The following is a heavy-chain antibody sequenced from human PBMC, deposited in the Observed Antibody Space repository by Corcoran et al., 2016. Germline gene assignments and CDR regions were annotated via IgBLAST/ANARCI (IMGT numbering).Heavy chain of an antibody. V-gene: IGHV3-33*01. Sequence: QVQLVESGGGVVQPGRSLRLSCAASGFTFSSYGMHWVRQAPGKGLEWVAVIWYDGSNKYYADSVKGRFTISRDNSKNTLYLQMNSLRAEDTAGYYCASDRRGRAARAAHGMDVWGQGTTVTVSS. J-gene: IGHJ6*02. CDR1: GFTFSSYG. D-gene: IGHD6-6*01. CDR2: IWYDGSNK. CDR3: ASDRRGRAARAAHGMDV.